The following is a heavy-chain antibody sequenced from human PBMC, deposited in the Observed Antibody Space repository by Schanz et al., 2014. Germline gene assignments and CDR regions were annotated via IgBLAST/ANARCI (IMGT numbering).Heavy chain of an antibody. J-gene: IGHJ3*02. CDR2: ISSTSTYL. Sequence: EVQLVESGGGLVKPGDSLRLSCAASGFTFSSYTMKWVRQAPGKGLEWVSSISSTSTYLYYADSVKGRFTISRDNAKNSLYLEMTSLRGEDTAVYYCARENLNWEAFDIWGQGTVVTVSS. CDR1: GFTFSSYT. V-gene: IGHV3-21*04. CDR3: ARENLNWEAFDI. D-gene: IGHD7-27*01.